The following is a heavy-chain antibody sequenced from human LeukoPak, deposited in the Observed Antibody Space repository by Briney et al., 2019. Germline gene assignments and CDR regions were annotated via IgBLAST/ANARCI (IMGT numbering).Heavy chain of an antibody. V-gene: IGHV6-1*01. CDR1: GDSFSRNSAT. J-gene: IGHJ5*02. Sequence: SQTLSLTCAISGDSFSRNSATWNWLRPSQSRGLVWPGRTYYRSQWYNDYAVSVKSRIASNPDTSKNQFSLQLNSVTPEDTAVYYCARVYCSGGSCSNWFDPWGQGTLVTVSS. D-gene: IGHD2-15*01. CDR3: ARVYCSGGSCSNWFDP. CDR2: TYYRSQWYN.